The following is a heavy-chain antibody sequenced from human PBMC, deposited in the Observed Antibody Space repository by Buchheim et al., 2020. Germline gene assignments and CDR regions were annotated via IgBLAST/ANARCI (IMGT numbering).Heavy chain of an antibody. D-gene: IGHD1-14*01. J-gene: IGHJ5*02. CDR2: IYDSGST. CDR1: GGSITSGGYS. Sequence: QLQLQESGSGLVRPSQTLSLTCAVSGGSITSGGYSWSWIRQPPGKGLEWIGYIYDSGSTFYTPPLKSRINISVDRSKNQFSLKLSSVTAADTAVYYCARYGSWFDPWGQGTL. CDR3: ARYGSWFDP. V-gene: IGHV4-30-2*01.